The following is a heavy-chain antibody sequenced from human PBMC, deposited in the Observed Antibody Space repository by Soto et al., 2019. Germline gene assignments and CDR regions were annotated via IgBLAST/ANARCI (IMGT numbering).Heavy chain of an antibody. CDR2: IKSQASGGTI. CDR1: GINFIDAG. V-gene: IGHV3-15*07. CDR3: THLLSLAHPYSYL. D-gene: IGHD2-21*01. J-gene: IGHJ4*02. Sequence: PGGSQRLSCAAAGINFIDAGMDWVRQAPGKRLEWVGRIKSQASGGTIDYAAPVKGRFTISRDDSKNTVYLQMDSLKTEDTAVYYCTHLLSLAHPYSYLWGQGTQVTAPQ.